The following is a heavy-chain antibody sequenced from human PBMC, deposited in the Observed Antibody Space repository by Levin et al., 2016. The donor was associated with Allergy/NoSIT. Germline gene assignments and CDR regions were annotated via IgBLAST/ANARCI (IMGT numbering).Heavy chain of an antibody. Sequence: GESLKISCAASGFTFSDSRMNWVRQAPGKGLEWVSSSTLVGSDKYYADSVTGRFSISRDNTKSSLYLQMNSLRAEDTAVYYCARDLSGSYHTFDYWGQGTLVTVSS. CDR1: GFTFSDSR. V-gene: IGHV3-21*01. CDR2: STLVGSDK. J-gene: IGHJ4*02. D-gene: IGHD1-26*01. CDR3: ARDLSGSYHTFDY.